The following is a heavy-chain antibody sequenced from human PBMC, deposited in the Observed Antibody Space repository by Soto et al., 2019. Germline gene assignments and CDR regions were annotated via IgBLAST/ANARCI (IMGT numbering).Heavy chain of an antibody. J-gene: IGHJ4*02. CDR1: GFTFSSYE. Sequence: GGSLRLSCAASGFTFSSYEMNWVRQAPGKGLEWVSYISRSGTTIYYADSVKGRFTISRDNAKNSLYLQMNSLTAEDTAVYYCARDEGLRSGAYFDYWGQGTLVTVSS. CDR2: ISRSGTTI. V-gene: IGHV3-48*03. CDR3: ARDEGLRSGAYFDY. D-gene: IGHD3-16*01.